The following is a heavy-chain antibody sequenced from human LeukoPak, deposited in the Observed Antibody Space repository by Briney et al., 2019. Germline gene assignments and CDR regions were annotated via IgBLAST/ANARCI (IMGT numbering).Heavy chain of an antibody. CDR1: GGTFSSYA. CDR2: IISIFGTA. CDR3: ARVGLRGYSYGSFDY. J-gene: IGHJ4*02. V-gene: IGHV1-69*13. Sequence: SVKVSCKASGGTFSSYAISWVRQAPGQGLEWMGGIISIFGTANYAQKFQGRVTITADESTSTAYMELSSLRSEDTAVYYCARVGLRGYSYGSFDYWGQGTLVTVSS. D-gene: IGHD5-18*01.